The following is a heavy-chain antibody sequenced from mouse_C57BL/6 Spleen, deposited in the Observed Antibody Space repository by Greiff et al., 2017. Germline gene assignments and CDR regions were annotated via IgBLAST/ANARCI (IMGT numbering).Heavy chain of an antibody. J-gene: IGHJ1*03. Sequence: EVKLVESGGGLVKPGGSLKLSCAASGFTFSSYAMSWVRQTPEKRLEWVATISDGGSYTYYPDNVKGRFTISRDNAKNNLYLQMSHLKSEDTAMYYCARAPHYYGSSYHWYFDVWGTGTTVTVSS. CDR2: ISDGGSYT. CDR3: ARAPHYYGSSYHWYFDV. V-gene: IGHV5-4*03. CDR1: GFTFSSYA. D-gene: IGHD1-1*01.